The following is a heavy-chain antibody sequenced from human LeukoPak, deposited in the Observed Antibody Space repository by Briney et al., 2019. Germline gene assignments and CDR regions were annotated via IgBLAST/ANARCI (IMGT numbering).Heavy chain of an antibody. CDR3: ARVNGVVSD. Sequence: SETLSLTCAVYGGSFSGYYWSWIRQPPGKGLEWIGEINQSGSTNYNPSLKSRVTISVDTSKNQFSLKLSSVTAADTAVYYCARVNGVVSDWGQGTLVTVSS. V-gene: IGHV4-34*01. J-gene: IGHJ4*02. D-gene: IGHD2-2*01. CDR2: INQSGST. CDR1: GGSFSGYY.